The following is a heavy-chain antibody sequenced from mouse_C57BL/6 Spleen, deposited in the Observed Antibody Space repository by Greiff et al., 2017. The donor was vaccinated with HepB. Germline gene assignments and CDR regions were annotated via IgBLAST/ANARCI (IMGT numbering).Heavy chain of an antibody. J-gene: IGHJ2*01. Sequence: VQLQQPGAELVKPGASVKMSCKASGYTFTSYWITWVKQRPGQGLEWIGDIYPGSGSTNYNEKFKSKATLTVDTSSSTAYMQLSSLTSEDSAVYYCAREEYGNLYYFDYWGQGTTLTVSS. V-gene: IGHV1-55*01. CDR3: AREEYGNLYYFDY. CDR1: GYTFTSYW. D-gene: IGHD2-10*02. CDR2: IYPGSGST.